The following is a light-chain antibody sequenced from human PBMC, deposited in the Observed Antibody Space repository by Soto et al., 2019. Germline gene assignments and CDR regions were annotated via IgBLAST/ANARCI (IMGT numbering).Light chain of an antibody. V-gene: IGLV2-14*01. CDR1: SSDVGGYNF. CDR2: DVS. CDR3: SSYTSSYTSSSTLVV. Sequence: QSALTQPASVSGSPGQSITISCTGTSSDVGGYNFVSWYQQHPGKAPKLMIYDVSNRPSGVSNRCSGSKSGNTASLTISGLQAEDESDYYCSSYTSSYTSSSTLVVFGGGTKLTVL. J-gene: IGLJ2*01.